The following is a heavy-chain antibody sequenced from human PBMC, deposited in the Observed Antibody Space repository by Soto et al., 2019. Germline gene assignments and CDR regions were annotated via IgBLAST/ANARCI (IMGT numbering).Heavy chain of an antibody. V-gene: IGHV4-30-2*01. CDR3: ARDQRGVDYYDSSGEGNWFDP. CDR1: GGSISSGGYS. Sequence: PSETLSLTCAVSGGSISSGGYSWSWIRQPPGKGLEWIGYIYHSGSTYYNPSLKSRVTISVDRSKSQFSLKLSSVTAADTAVYYCARDQRGVDYYDSSGEGNWFDPWGQGTLVTVSS. CDR2: IYHSGST. J-gene: IGHJ5*02. D-gene: IGHD3-22*01.